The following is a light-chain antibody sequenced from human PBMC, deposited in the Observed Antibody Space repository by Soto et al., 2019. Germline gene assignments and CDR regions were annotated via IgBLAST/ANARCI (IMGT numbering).Light chain of an antibody. CDR3: SSYTSSSTLGV. CDR2: DVS. V-gene: IGLV2-14*01. Sequence: QSALTQPASVSVSPGQSITISCTGTSSDVGGYNYVSWYQQHPGKAPKLMIYDVSYRPSGVSNRFSGSKSGNTASLTISGLHAEDEADYYCSSYTSSSTLGVFGTGTKVTVL. J-gene: IGLJ1*01. CDR1: SSDVGGYNY.